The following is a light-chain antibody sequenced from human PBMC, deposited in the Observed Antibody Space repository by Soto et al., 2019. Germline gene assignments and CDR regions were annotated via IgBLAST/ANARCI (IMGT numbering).Light chain of an antibody. CDR2: GNN. Sequence: QAVVTQPPSVSGAPGQRVTISCTGSSSNIGATYDVQWYQQLPGTAPKLLIYGNNNRPSGVPDRISGSKSGTSASLAITGLQAEDEAHYYCQSYDSSLSGVVFGGGTKVTVL. CDR3: QSYDSSLSGVV. CDR1: SSNIGATYD. J-gene: IGLJ2*01. V-gene: IGLV1-40*01.